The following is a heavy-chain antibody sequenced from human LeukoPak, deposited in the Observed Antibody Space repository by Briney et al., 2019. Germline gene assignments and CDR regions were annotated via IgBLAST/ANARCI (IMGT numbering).Heavy chain of an antibody. D-gene: IGHD2-21*02. CDR3: ARDRLEAVTDDDYFDY. Sequence: GGSLRLSCAASGFSFKSYTMNWVRQTPGKGLECVSSISSSSTYIYYADSVKGRFTISRDNAENSLYLQMNSLRAEDTGVYYCARDRLEAVTDDDYFDYWGQGTLVTVSS. V-gene: IGHV3-21*01. J-gene: IGHJ4*02. CDR1: GFSFKSYT. CDR2: ISSSSTYI.